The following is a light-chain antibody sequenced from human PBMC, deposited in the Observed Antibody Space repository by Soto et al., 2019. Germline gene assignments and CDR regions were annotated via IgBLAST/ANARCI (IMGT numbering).Light chain of an antibody. Sequence: EIVMTQSPATLSVSTGESATLSFRSSQSIGINVAWYQQRPGQAPRLLISGASTRASGIPARFSGSGSGTEFTLTISSLQSEDFAIYYCQQYNNWPPYIFGQGTKVDIK. V-gene: IGKV3-15*01. CDR1: QSIGIN. CDR3: QQYNNWPPYI. J-gene: IGKJ2*01. CDR2: GAS.